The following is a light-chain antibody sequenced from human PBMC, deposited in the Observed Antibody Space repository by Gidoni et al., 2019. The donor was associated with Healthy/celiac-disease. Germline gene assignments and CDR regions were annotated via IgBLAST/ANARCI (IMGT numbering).Light chain of an antibody. CDR2: AAS. CDR1: QSSSSY. CDR3: QQSYSTPRT. V-gene: IGKV1-39*01. J-gene: IGKJ2*01. Sequence: DIQMTQSPSSLSASVGDRVTITCRASQSSSSYLNWYKQKPGKAPKLLIYAASSLQSGVPSRFSGSGSGTDFTLTISSLQPEDFATYYCQQSYSTPRTFGQGTKLEIK.